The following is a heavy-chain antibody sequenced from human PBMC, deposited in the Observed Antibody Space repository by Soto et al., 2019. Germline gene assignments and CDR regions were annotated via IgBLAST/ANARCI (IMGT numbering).Heavy chain of an antibody. V-gene: IGHV3-64*01. CDR1: GFTFSSYA. J-gene: IGHJ3*02. CDR2: ISRNGGST. Sequence: PGGSLRLSCAASGFTFSSYAMHWVRQAPGKGLEYVSGISRNGGSTYYANSVKGRFTISRDNSKSTLYLQVGSLRAEDMAVYYCARALGYAFDIWGQGTMVTVSS. CDR3: ARALGYAFDI. D-gene: IGHD7-27*01.